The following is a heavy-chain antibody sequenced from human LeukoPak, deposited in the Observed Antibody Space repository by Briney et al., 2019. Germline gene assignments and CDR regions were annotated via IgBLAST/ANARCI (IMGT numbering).Heavy chain of an antibody. CDR1: GFTFSSYG. Sequence: GGSLRLSCAASGFTFSSYGMHWVRQAPGKGLEWVAVISYDGSNKYYADSVKGRFTISRDNSKNTLYLQMNSLRAEDTAVYYCAKDLGEMATITMGIDYWGQGTLVTVSS. V-gene: IGHV3-30*18. D-gene: IGHD5-24*01. CDR3: AKDLGEMATITMGIDY. J-gene: IGHJ4*02. CDR2: ISYDGSNK.